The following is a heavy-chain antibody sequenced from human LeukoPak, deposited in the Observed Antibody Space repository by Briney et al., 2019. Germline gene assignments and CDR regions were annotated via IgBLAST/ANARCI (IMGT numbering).Heavy chain of an antibody. V-gene: IGHV4-4*07. J-gene: IGHJ5*02. D-gene: IGHD3-22*01. CDR1: GVSISTYY. CDR2: TYPSGST. CDR3: ARSRETYYYESSGYFPNWFDP. Sequence: PSETLSLTCTVSGVSISTYYWTWIRQPAGKGLEWIGRTYPSGSTNYNPSLKSRVTMSVDTSKNQFFLKLSSVTAADTAVYYCARSRETYYYESSGYFPNWFDPWGQGTLVTVSS.